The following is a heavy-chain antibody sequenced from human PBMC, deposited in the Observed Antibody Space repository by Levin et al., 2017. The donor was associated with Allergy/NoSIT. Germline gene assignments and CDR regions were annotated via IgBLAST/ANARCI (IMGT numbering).Heavy chain of an antibody. CDR2: ISWNSGSI. J-gene: IGHJ3*02. V-gene: IGHV3-9*01. CDR3: AKDILSGAGLRAFDI. Sequence: GGSLRLSCAASGFTFDDYAMHWVRQAPGKGLEWVSGISWNSGSIGYADSVKGRFTISRDNAKNSLYLQMNSLRAEDTALYYCAKDILSGAGLRAFDIWGQGTMVTVSS. CDR1: GFTFDDYA. D-gene: IGHD2-15*01.